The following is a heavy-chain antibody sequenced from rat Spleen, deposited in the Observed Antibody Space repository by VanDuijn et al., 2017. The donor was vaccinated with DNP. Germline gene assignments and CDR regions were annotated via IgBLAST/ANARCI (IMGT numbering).Heavy chain of an antibody. Sequence: QVQLKESGPGLVQPSETLSLTCTVSGFSLTSYHVHWVRQPPGKGLEWIAGISSGGSTFYNSVFKSRLSISRDTSKSQVFLQMNSLQTEDTAIYFCTRDWIRGPFAYWGQGTLVTVSS. D-gene: IGHD4-3*01. CDR3: TRDWIRGPFAY. CDR2: ISSGGST. V-gene: IGHV2S12*01. J-gene: IGHJ3*01. CDR1: GFSLTSYH.